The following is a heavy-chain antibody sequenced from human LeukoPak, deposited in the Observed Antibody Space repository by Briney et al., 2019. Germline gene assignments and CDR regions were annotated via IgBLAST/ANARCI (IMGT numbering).Heavy chain of an antibody. CDR1: GFIFNKAW. Sequence: PGGSLRLSCAASGFIFNKAWMNWVRQAPGKGPEWVGRIKSNNDGGTTDYASPVEGRFIISRDDSKNTIYLQMNRLIIDATAIYYCTPVMVEDRGFWGQGTLVTVSS. V-gene: IGHV3-15*01. J-gene: IGHJ4*02. D-gene: IGHD2-21*01. CDR3: TPVMVEDRGF. CDR2: IKSNNDGGTT.